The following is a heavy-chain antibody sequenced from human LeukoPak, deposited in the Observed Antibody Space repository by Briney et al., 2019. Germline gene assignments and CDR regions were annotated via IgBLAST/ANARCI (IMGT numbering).Heavy chain of an antibody. CDR2: MNANSGNT. J-gene: IGHJ4*02. D-gene: IGHD6-19*01. Sequence: ASVKVSCKASGYIFTTYDVNWVRQATGQGLEWMGWMNANSGNTGYAQKFQGRVTMTRNTSISTAYMELSSLRSEDTAVYYRARSLPAAVAGIDSWGQGTLVTVSS. CDR1: GYIFTTYD. V-gene: IGHV1-8*01. CDR3: ARSLPAAVAGIDS.